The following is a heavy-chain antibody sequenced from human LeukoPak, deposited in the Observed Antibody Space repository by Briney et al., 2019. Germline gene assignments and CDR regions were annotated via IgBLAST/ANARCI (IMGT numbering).Heavy chain of an antibody. CDR2: MYSSGST. V-gene: IGHV4-59*01. CDR3: ARHSAHSSTNDAFDI. Sequence: SETLSLTCTVSDGSINGYYWSWIRQTQGKGLEWIGYMYSSGSTNYSPSLKSRVTISEDTSKNQFSLKLTSVTAADTAVYYCARHSAHSSTNDAFDIWGQGTMVTVSS. CDR1: DGSINGYY. J-gene: IGHJ3*02. D-gene: IGHD6-13*01.